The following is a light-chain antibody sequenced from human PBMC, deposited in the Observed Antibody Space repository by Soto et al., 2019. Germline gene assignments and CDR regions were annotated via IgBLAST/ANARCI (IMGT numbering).Light chain of an antibody. CDR2: GSS. Sequence: EVVLTQSPGTLSLSPGERATLSCRASQSVSNKYLAWYQQKPGQALRLLIFGSSDRATGIPDRFSGSGSGTYFTLTISRLEPEDFAVYYCQQYGSSPPYTFGQGTKLEIK. CDR3: QQYGSSPPYT. CDR1: QSVSNKY. V-gene: IGKV3-20*01. J-gene: IGKJ2*01.